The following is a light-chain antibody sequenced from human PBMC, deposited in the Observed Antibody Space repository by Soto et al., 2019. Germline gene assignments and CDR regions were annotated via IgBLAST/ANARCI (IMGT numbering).Light chain of an antibody. CDR2: EVS. J-gene: IGLJ1*01. CDR3: SSYTSGSTPCV. CDR1: SSDVGGYNY. Sequence: QSALTQPASVSGSPGQSIASSCTGTSSDVGGYNYVSWYQQHPGKAPKLMIYEVSNRPSGVSNRFSGSKSGNTASLTISGLQAEDEADYYCSSYTSGSTPCVFGTGTKVTVL. V-gene: IGLV2-14*01.